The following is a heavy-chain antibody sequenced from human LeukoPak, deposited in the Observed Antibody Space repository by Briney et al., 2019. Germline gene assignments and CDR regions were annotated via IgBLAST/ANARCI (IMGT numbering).Heavy chain of an antibody. CDR2: INHSGST. Sequence: PSETLSLTCAVYGGSFSGYYWSWIRQPPGKGLEWIGEINHSGSTNYNPSLKSRVTISVDTSKNQFSLKLSSVTAADTAVYYCARLHYDFWSGYPFDYWGQGTLVTVSS. D-gene: IGHD3-3*01. CDR3: ARLHYDFWSGYPFDY. CDR1: GGSFSGYY. V-gene: IGHV4-34*01. J-gene: IGHJ4*02.